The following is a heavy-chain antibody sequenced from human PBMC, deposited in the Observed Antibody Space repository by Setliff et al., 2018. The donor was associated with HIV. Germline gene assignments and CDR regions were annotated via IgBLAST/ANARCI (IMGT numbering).Heavy chain of an antibody. CDR2: IYHSGST. V-gene: IGHV4-59*08. CDR3: ARHYYDSGSPFDS. J-gene: IGHJ4*02. D-gene: IGHD3-10*01. CDR1: GGSISTYY. Sequence: PSETLSLTCTVSGGSISTYYWSWIRQPPGKGLDWIGYIYHSGSTNYNPSLKSRVTISVDTSKIQLSLKLSSVTAADTAVYYCARHYYDSGSPFDSWGQGTVVTVSS.